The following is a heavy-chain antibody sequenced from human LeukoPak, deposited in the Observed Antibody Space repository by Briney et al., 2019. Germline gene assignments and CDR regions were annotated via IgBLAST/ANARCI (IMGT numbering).Heavy chain of an antibody. D-gene: IGHD3-22*01. CDR1: GFTFTSYA. CDR2: IRGSGGST. Sequence: PGGSLRLSCAASGFTFTSYAMSWVRQAPGKGLEWVSAIRGSGGSTNYADSVRGRFTISRDNSKNTLYLQMNSLRAEDTAVYYCAKVLGYGDSSCWYFDLWGRGTMVTVSS. CDR3: AKVLGYGDSSCWYFDL. V-gene: IGHV3-23*01. J-gene: IGHJ2*01.